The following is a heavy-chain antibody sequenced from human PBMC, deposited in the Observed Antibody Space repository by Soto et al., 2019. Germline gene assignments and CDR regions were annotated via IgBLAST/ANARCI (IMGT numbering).Heavy chain of an antibody. CDR1: GGSISSGGYY. D-gene: IGHD3-3*01. Sequence: SETLSLTCTVSGGSISSGGYYWSWIRQHPGKGLEWIGYIYYSGSTYYNPSPKSRVTISVDTSKNQFSLKLSSVTAADTAVYYCARGFGVVLQTPNWFDPWGQGTLVTVSS. CDR2: IYYSGST. V-gene: IGHV4-31*03. J-gene: IGHJ5*02. CDR3: ARGFGVVLQTPNWFDP.